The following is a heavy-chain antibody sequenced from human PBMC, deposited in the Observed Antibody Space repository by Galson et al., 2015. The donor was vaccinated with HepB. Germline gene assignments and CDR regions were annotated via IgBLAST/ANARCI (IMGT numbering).Heavy chain of an antibody. Sequence: SVKVSCKASGGTFSSYAISWVRQAPGQGLEWMGGIIPILGIANYAQKFQGRVTITADKSTSTAYMELSSLRSEDTAVYYCARGRRHMTPEGYYYYYMDVWGKGTTVTVSS. CDR2: IIPILGIA. D-gene: IGHD2-15*01. CDR3: ARGRRHMTPEGYYYYYMDV. CDR1: GGTFSSYA. V-gene: IGHV1-69*10. J-gene: IGHJ6*03.